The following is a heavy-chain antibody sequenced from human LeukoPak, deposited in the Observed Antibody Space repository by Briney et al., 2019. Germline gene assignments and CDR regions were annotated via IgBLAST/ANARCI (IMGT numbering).Heavy chain of an antibody. J-gene: IGHJ3*02. Sequence: PSETLSLTCTVSGGSISSYYWSWIRQPAGKGLEWIGRIYTSGSTNYNPSLKSRVTMSVDTSKNQFSLKLSSVTAADTAVYYCARDRWGGTIPGWAFDIWGQGTMVTVSS. D-gene: IGHD1-1*01. CDR1: GGSISSYY. CDR2: IYTSGST. V-gene: IGHV4-4*07. CDR3: ARDRWGGTIPGWAFDI.